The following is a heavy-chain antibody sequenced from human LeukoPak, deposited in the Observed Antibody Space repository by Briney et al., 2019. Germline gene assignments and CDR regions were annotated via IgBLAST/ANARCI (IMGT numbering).Heavy chain of an antibody. CDR3: ARDCCGKRFDY. Sequence: GGSLRLSCVASGFIFSAYTLNWVRQAPGKGLEWVAVISYDGSNKYYADSVKGRFTISRDNSKNTLYLQMNSLRAEDTAVYYCARDCCGKRFDYWGQGTLVTVSS. CDR1: GFIFSAYT. V-gene: IGHV3-30-3*01. J-gene: IGHJ4*02. D-gene: IGHD1-26*01. CDR2: ISYDGSNK.